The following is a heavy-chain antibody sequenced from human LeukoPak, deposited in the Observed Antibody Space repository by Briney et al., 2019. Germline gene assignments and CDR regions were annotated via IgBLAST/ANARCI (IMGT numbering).Heavy chain of an antibody. CDR1: GGSISDINYY. CDR3: ARYSNGGQLFDY. Sequence: ASETLSLTCNVSGGSISDINYYWAWIRQPPGKGLEWIASVYYSGSTYYNPSLKSRVTISVDASKNQFSLKLSSVTAADTAVYYCARYSNGGQLFDYWGQGTLVTVSS. D-gene: IGHD2-15*01. V-gene: IGHV4-39*07. CDR2: VYYSGST. J-gene: IGHJ4*02.